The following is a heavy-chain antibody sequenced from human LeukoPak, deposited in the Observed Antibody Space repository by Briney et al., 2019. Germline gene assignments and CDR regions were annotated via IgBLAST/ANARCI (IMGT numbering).Heavy chain of an antibody. Sequence: SETLSLTCTVSGDSISSGNYYWTWIRQPAGKGLEWIGRIYTSGSTNYNPSLKSRVTISVDTSKNQFSLKLSSVTAADTAVYYCARADYSSTWSHDYYYMDVWGKGTTVTVSS. D-gene: IGHD6-13*01. CDR2: IYTSGST. J-gene: IGHJ6*03. V-gene: IGHV4-61*02. CDR3: ARADYSSTWSHDYYYMDV. CDR1: GDSISSGNYY.